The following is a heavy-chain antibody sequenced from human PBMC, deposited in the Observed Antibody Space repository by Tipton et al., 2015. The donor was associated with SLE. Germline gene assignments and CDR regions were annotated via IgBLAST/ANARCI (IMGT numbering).Heavy chain of an antibody. D-gene: IGHD2-15*01. J-gene: IGHJ3*02. CDR1: GGSLTRSRYY. Sequence: TLSLTCTVSGGSLTRSRYYWGWIRQPPGKGLEWIGNVYYSGSTNYNPSLKSRVTISVDTSKNQFSLKLSSVTAADTAVYYCARAEGSWDAFDIWGQGTMVTVSS. CDR3: ARAEGSWDAFDI. CDR2: VYYSGST. V-gene: IGHV4-61*01.